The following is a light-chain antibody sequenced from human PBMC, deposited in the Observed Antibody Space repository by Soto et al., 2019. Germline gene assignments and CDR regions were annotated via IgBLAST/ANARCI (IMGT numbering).Light chain of an antibody. Sequence: EIVLTQSPGTLSLSPGERATLSCRASQSVNSNYLAWYQQKPGQSPRVLMYGTSNRATGIPDRFSGSGSGTAFTLTISRLEPEYFAVYYYQQYDESFRTFGQGTKVEIK. V-gene: IGKV3-20*01. CDR3: QQYDESFRT. CDR2: GTS. J-gene: IGKJ1*01. CDR1: QSVNSNY.